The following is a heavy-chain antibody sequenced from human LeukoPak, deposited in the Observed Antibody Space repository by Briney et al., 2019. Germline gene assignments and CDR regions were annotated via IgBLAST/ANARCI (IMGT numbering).Heavy chain of an antibody. J-gene: IGHJ4*02. CDR2: VIPILGTT. Sequence: SVKVSCKASGTPVSRSAISWVRQAPGQGLEWMGGVIPILGTTNYAEKFQDRVSLTTDESTSTAYLEVTSLRPVATAVYSCARDDGSATMGFASWGQGTLVTVSS. D-gene: IGHD1-26*01. V-gene: IGHV1-69*05. CDR1: GTPVSRSA. CDR3: ARDDGSATMGFAS.